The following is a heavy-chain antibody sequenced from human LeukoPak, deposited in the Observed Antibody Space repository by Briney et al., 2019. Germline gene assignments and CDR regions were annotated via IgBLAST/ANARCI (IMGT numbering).Heavy chain of an antibody. Sequence: GESLKISCKGSGYSFTNYWIGWVRQMPGKGLEWMGIIYPGDSDTKYSPSFQGQVTISADKSSISAYLQWSSLKTSDTAMYYCATLALGEKYFDLWGRGTLVTVSS. CDR3: ATLALGEKYFDL. V-gene: IGHV5-51*01. CDR2: IYPGDSDT. CDR1: GYSFTNYW. J-gene: IGHJ2*01.